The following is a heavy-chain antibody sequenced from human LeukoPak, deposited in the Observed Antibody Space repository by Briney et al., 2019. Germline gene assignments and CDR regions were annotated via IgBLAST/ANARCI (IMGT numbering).Heavy chain of an antibody. Sequence: ASVKVSCKASGYTFTSYGISWVRQAPGQGLEWMGWISAYNGNTNYAQKLQGRVTMTTDTSTSTAYMELSRLRSDDTAVYYCAKEGRITIVRGVMTNPYYFDYWGQGTLVTVSS. D-gene: IGHD3-10*01. CDR1: GYTFTSYG. J-gene: IGHJ4*02. CDR3: AKEGRITIVRGVMTNPYYFDY. V-gene: IGHV1-18*01. CDR2: ISAYNGNT.